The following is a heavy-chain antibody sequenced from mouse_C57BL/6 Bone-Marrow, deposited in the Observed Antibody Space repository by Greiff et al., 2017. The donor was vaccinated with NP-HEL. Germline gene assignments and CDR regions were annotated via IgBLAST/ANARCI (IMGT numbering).Heavy chain of an antibody. CDR2: IRSKSNNYAT. Sequence: DVQLVESGGGLVQPKGSLKLSCAASGFSFNTYAMNWVRQAPGQGLEWVARIRSKSNNYATYYADSVKDRFTISRDDSESMLYLQMNNLKTEDTAMYYCVRPPIYDGYYLYAMDYWGQGTSVTVSS. CDR1: GFSFNTYA. V-gene: IGHV10-1*01. D-gene: IGHD2-3*01. J-gene: IGHJ4*01. CDR3: VRPPIYDGYYLYAMDY.